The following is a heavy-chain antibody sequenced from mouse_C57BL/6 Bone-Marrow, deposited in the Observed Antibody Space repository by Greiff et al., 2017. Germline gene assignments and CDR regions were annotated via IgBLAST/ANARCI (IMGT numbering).Heavy chain of an antibody. V-gene: IGHV1-62-2*01. CDR2: FYPGSGSI. Sequence: QVQLQQSGAELVKPGASVKLSCKASGYTFTEYTIHWVKQRSGQGLEWIGWFYPGSGSIKYNEKFKDKATLTADKSSSTVYMEMSRLTSEDSSVFFCARHEYYYGSSDPWFAYWGQGTLVTVSA. CDR1: GYTFTEYT. CDR3: ARHEYYYGSSDPWFAY. D-gene: IGHD1-1*01. J-gene: IGHJ3*01.